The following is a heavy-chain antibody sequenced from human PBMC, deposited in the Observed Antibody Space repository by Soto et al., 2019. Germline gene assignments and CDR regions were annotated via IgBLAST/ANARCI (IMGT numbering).Heavy chain of an antibody. D-gene: IGHD6-13*01. CDR1: GFTFSDFY. V-gene: IGHV3-11*06. CDR2: ISGTDPYM. Sequence: GSLRLSCAASGFTFSDFYMSWVRQAPGKGLEWVAYISGTDPYMKYADAVRGRFTISRDNAKNSVYLQMNSLRDDDTAVYYCERGSSVRGINVWGQGTTVTVSS. CDR3: ERGSSVRGINV. J-gene: IGHJ6*02.